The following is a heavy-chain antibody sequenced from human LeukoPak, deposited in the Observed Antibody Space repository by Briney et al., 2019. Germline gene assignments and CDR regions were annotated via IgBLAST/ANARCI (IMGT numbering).Heavy chain of an antibody. V-gene: IGHV4-34*01. CDR3: ARGFPSLDN. CDR1: DESFNDYD. Sequence: SETLSLTCTVSDESFNDYDWSWIRQHPGKGLEWIGEVYHSGSTNYNPSLKSRATISLDTAKNQFSLKLRSVTAADTAVYYCARGFPSLDNWGRGTLVTVSS. CDR2: VYHSGST. J-gene: IGHJ4*02.